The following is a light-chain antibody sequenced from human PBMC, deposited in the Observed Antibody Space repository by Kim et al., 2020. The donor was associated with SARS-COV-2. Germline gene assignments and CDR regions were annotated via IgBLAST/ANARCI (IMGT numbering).Light chain of an antibody. CDR3: QVWDSSTVL. CDR1: NIGDKN. Sequence: SVALGQTATLTCGGNNIGDKNVHWYQQKPGQAPLLVIYRDDNRPSGIPARFSGSNSGNTATLAISSAQAGDEADYYCQVWDSSTVLFGGGTQLTVL. V-gene: IGLV3-9*01. CDR2: RDD. J-gene: IGLJ2*01.